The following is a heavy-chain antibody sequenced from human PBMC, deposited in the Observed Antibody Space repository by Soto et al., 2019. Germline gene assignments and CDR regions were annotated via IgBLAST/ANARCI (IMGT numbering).Heavy chain of an antibody. CDR3: TRGIASSSLVTFDV. V-gene: IGHV3-21*01. Sequence: EVQLVESGGGLVKPGGSLRLSCAASGFTFSRYIMHWVRQAPVQGLEWIATISSTSTNIYYADSVKGRITISRDNPKNSLSLQMDSLRREDTAVYYCTRGIASSSLVTFDVWGQGTMVTVSP. CDR1: GFTFSRYI. D-gene: IGHD2-21*01. CDR2: ISSTSTNI. J-gene: IGHJ3*01.